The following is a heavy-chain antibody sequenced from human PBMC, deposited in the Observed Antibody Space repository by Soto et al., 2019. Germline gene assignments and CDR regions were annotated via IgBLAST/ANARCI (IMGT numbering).Heavy chain of an antibody. CDR3: ASSYKDSFDY. CDR1: GGSISSYY. CDR2: IYYSGST. D-gene: IGHD1-1*01. Sequence: SETLSLTCTVSGGSISSYYWSWIRQPPGKGLEWIGYIYYSGSTNYNPSLKSRVTISVDTSKNQLSLKLSSVTAADTAVYYCASSYKDSFDYWGQGTLVTVSS. J-gene: IGHJ4*02. V-gene: IGHV4-59*08.